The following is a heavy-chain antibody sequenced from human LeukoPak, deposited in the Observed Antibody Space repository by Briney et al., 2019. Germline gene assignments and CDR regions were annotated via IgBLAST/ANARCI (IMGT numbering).Heavy chain of an antibody. CDR3: ARAGRVAPIGP. Sequence: SETLSLTCAVYGGSFSGYYWSWIRQPPGKGLEWIGEINHSGSTNYNPSLKSRVTISVDTSKNQFSLKLSSVTAADTAVYYCARAGRVAPIGPWGQGTLVTVSS. CDR1: GGSFSGYY. V-gene: IGHV4-34*01. J-gene: IGHJ5*02. D-gene: IGHD1-1*01. CDR2: INHSGST.